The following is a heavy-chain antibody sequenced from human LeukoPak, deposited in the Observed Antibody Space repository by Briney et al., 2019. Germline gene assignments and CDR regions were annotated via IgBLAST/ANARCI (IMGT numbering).Heavy chain of an antibody. J-gene: IGHJ4*02. CDR3: ARTEGVYNWNYGGYFDY. Sequence: NPSQTLSLTCTVSGGSISSGGYYWSWIRQPPGKGLEWIGYIYHSGSTYYNPSLKSRVTISVDRSKNQFSLKLSSVTAADTAVYYCARTEGVYNWNYGGYFDYWGQGTLVTVSS. CDR2: IYHSGST. V-gene: IGHV4-30-2*01. D-gene: IGHD1-7*01. CDR1: GGSISSGGYY.